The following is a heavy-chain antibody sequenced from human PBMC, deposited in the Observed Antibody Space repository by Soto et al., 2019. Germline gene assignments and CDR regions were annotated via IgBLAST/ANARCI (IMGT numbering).Heavy chain of an antibody. CDR1: GFTFTSSA. CDR3: AAVPYYYDSSGYYFDY. J-gene: IGHJ4*02. D-gene: IGHD3-22*01. V-gene: IGHV1-58*01. CDR2: IVVGSGNT. Sequence: HMQLVQSGPEVKEPGTSVKVSCKASGFTFTSSAVQWVRQARGQRLEWIGWIVVGSGNTNYAQKFQERVTITRDMSTSTAYMELSSLRYEDTDVYYCAAVPYYYDSSGYYFDYWDQGTLVTVSS.